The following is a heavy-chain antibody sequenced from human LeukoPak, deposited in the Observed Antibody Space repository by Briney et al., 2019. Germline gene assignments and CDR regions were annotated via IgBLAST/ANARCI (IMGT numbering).Heavy chain of an antibody. V-gene: IGHV4-4*07. Sequence: PSETLSLTCTVSGGSISSYYWSWIRQPAGKGLEWIGRIYTSGSTNYNPSLKSRVTMSVDTSKNQFSLKLSSVTAADTAVYYCARATVVAGYCTTTRCYKPFDIWGQGTMVTVSS. D-gene: IGHD2-2*02. CDR1: GGSISSYY. J-gene: IGHJ3*02. CDR3: ARATVVAGYCTTTRCYKPFDI. CDR2: IYTSGST.